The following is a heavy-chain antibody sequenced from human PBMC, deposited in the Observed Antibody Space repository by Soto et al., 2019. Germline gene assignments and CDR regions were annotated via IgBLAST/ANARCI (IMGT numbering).Heavy chain of an antibody. CDR2: ISTNGGST. D-gene: IGHD3-22*01. CDR1: GFTFSSYA. Sequence: PGGSLRLSCAASGFTFSSYAMSWVRQAPWKGLEYVSSISTNGGSTHYADSVKGRFTISRDNSKNTQYLQMSSLRADDTAVYYCVKGEYYYDSSGYYPFDYWGQGTLVTVSS. V-gene: IGHV3-64D*06. J-gene: IGHJ4*02. CDR3: VKGEYYYDSSGYYPFDY.